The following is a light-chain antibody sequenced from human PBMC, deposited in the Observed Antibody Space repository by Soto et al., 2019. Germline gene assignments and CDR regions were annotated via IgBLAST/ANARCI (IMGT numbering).Light chain of an antibody. Sequence: IVLTQSPGTLSLSPGERATLSCRASQSVSSNYLAWYQQKPGQAPRLLLYGASNRATGIPGRFRGSGSGTDFTLTISRLEPEEFAVNSCGQYGSSPYTFGQGTKLEIK. CDR1: QSVSSNY. V-gene: IGKV3-20*01. CDR2: GAS. CDR3: GQYGSSPYT. J-gene: IGKJ2*01.